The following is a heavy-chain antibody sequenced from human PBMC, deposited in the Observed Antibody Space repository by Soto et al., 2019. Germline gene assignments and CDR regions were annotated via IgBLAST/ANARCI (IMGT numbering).Heavy chain of an antibody. D-gene: IGHD3-22*01. V-gene: IGHV4-31*03. Sequence: PSETLCLTCTFSVGSISSGGYYWSWIRQHPGKGLEWIGYIYYSGSTYYNPSLKSRVTISVDTSKNQFSLKLSSVTAADTAVYYCARPYDSTQGGPHRNWYFDLWGRGTMVTVSS. J-gene: IGHJ2*01. CDR3: ARPYDSTQGGPHRNWYFDL. CDR1: VGSISSGGYY. CDR2: IYYSGST.